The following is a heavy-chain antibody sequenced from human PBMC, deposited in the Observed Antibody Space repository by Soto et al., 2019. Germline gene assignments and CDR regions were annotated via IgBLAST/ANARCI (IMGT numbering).Heavy chain of an antibody. CDR2: IYYSGST. J-gene: IGHJ4*02. D-gene: IGHD3-3*01. CDR1: GGSISSYY. CDR3: ARAPDFWSGYYDVGGPCFDY. Sequence: SETLSLTCTVSGGSISSYYWSWIRQPPGKGLEWVGYIYYSGSTNYNPSLKSRVTISVDTSKNQFSLKLSSVTAADTAVYYCARAPDFWSGYYDVGGPCFDYWGQGTLVTGSS. V-gene: IGHV4-59*01.